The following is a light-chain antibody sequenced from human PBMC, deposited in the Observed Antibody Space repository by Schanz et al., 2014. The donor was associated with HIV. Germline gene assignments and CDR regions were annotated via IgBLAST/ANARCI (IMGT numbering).Light chain of an antibody. Sequence: IQMTQSPATLYASVGDRVTITCRTSQSIGNSLAWYQQKPGKAPKRLIYQASRLGSGVPSTFSGSGSGTEFALTISSLQPDDFATYYCQQYNSFSSTFGQGTKLEIK. J-gene: IGKJ2*01. CDR2: QAS. V-gene: IGKV1-5*03. CDR1: QSIGNS. CDR3: QQYNSFSST.